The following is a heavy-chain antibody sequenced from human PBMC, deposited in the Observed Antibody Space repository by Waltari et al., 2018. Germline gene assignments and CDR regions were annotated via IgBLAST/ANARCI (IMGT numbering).Heavy chain of an antibody. CDR2: IYPGDSDT. V-gene: IGHV5-51*03. J-gene: IGHJ4*02. CDR1: GYSFTSYW. Sequence: EVQLVQSGAEVKKPGEYLKISCKGSGYSFTSYWIGWVRQMPGKGLEWMGIIYPGDSDTRYSPSFEGQVTISADKSISTAYLQWSSLKASDTAMYYCARRHCSSTSCYHYFDYWGQGTLVTVSS. D-gene: IGHD2-2*01. CDR3: ARRHCSSTSCYHYFDY.